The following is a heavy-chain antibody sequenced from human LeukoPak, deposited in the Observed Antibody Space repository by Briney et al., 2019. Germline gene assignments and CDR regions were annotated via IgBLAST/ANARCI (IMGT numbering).Heavy chain of an antibody. CDR1: GGSISSYY. CDR3: ARGHLPDY. J-gene: IGHJ4*02. Sequence: SETLSLTCAVSGGSISSYYWSWIRQPPGKGLEWIGEINHSGSTNYNPSLKSRVTISVDTSKNQFSLKLSSVTAADTAVYYCARGHLPDYWGQGTLVTVSS. CDR2: INHSGST. V-gene: IGHV4-34*01.